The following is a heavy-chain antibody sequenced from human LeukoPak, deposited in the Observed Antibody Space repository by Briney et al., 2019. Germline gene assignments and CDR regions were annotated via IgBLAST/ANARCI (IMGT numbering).Heavy chain of an antibody. V-gene: IGHV3-21*05. CDR1: GFTFSSYE. J-gene: IGHJ4*02. D-gene: IGHD6-13*01. CDR2: ISSTSIYT. Sequence: PGGSLRLSCAASGFTFSSYEMNWVRQAPGKGLEWVSYISSTSIYTNYADSVKGRFTISRDNAKNSLYLQMNSLRAEDTAVYYCAREDGYSSSWYSDYWGQGTLVTVSS. CDR3: AREDGYSSSWYSDY.